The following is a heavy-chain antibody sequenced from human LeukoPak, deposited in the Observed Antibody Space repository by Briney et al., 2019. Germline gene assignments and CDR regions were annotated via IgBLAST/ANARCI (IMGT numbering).Heavy chain of an antibody. J-gene: IGHJ4*02. CDR2: ISSSSTI. Sequence: PGGSLRLSCAASGFTFSSYTMNWVRQAPGKGLEWVSYISSSSTIYYADSVKGRFTISRDNAKNSLYLQMNSLRAEDTAVYYCAREIYDSSGYYDYWGQGTLVTVSS. V-gene: IGHV3-48*01. D-gene: IGHD3-22*01. CDR3: AREIYDSSGYYDY. CDR1: GFTFSSYT.